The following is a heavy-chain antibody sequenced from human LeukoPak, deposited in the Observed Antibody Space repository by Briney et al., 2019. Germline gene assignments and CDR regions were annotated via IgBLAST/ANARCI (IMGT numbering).Heavy chain of an antibody. CDR1: GFTFSRYA. J-gene: IGHJ4*02. CDR2: ISYDGSNK. Sequence: GRSLRLSCAASGFTFSRYAMHWVRQAPGKGLEWVAVISYDGSNKYYADSVKGRFTISRDNSKNTLYLQMNSLRAEDTAVYYCARDLAYYYDSSGYSDNFDYWGQGTLVTVSS. CDR3: ARDLAYYYDSSGYSDNFDY. V-gene: IGHV3-30-3*01. D-gene: IGHD3-22*01.